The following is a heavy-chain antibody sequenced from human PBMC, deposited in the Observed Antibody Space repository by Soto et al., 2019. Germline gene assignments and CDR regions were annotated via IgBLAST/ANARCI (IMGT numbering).Heavy chain of an antibody. V-gene: IGHV1-18*01. Sequence: GSVKVSRKSSGYTFSNYVITWVRQAPGQTLEWLGWISLYSDGTNYAQKFQGRVSRTTDTSKTTAYMELRSLRSDATAVYYCARVVPGAEAWFGTWGQGTLVTVSS. CDR2: ISLYSDGT. D-gene: IGHD2-2*01. J-gene: IGHJ5*02. CDR1: GYTFSNYV. CDR3: ARVVPGAEAWFGT.